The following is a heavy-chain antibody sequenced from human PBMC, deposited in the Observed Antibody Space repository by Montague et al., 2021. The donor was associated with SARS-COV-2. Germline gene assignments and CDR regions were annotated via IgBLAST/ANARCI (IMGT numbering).Heavy chain of an antibody. CDR3: ARDLPPSRPSNPV. J-gene: IGHJ4*02. CDR1: GGSISSYY. Sequence: SETLSLTYTVSGGSISSYYWSWIRQPPGKGLEWIGYIYYSGSTNYNPSLKSRVTISVDTSKNQFSLRLSSVTAADTAVYYCARDLPPSRPSNPVWGQGNLVTVSS. CDR2: IYYSGST. D-gene: IGHD2-2*01. V-gene: IGHV4-59*01.